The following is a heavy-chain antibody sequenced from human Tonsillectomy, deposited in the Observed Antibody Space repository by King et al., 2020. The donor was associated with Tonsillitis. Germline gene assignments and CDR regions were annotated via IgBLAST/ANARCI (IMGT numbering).Heavy chain of an antibody. CDR3: ARCPVRYFDWLGWFDP. Sequence: QLVQSGAEVKKPGASVKVSCKASGYTFSSYFVHWVRQAPGQGLEWMGVINPSNGNTTYAQKFQGTVTMTRDTSTNTVYMELSSLRSEDTAVYYCARCPVRYFDWLGWFDPWGQGTLVTVSS. D-gene: IGHD3-9*01. CDR1: GYTFSSYF. CDR2: INPSNGNT. V-gene: IGHV1-46*01. J-gene: IGHJ5*02.